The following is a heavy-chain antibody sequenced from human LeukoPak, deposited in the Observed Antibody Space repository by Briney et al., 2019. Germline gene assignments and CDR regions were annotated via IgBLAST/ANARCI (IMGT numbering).Heavy chain of an antibody. CDR2: IIPIFGTA. CDR3: ATDPLGQYDSSGYCFDY. J-gene: IGHJ4*02. CDR1: GGTFSSYA. V-gene: IGHV1-69*05. D-gene: IGHD3-22*01. Sequence: SVKVSCKASGGTFSSYAISWVRQAPGQGPEWMGRIIPIFGTANYAQKFQGRVTITTDESTSTAYMELSSLRSEDTAVYYCATDPLGQYDSSGYCFDYWGQGTLVTVSS.